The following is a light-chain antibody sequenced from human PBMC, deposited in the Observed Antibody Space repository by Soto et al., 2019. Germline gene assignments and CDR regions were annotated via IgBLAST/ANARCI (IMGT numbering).Light chain of an antibody. J-gene: IGLJ2*01. V-gene: IGLV1-40*01. CDR2: GNS. CDR3: QSYDSSLSGSDVV. Sequence: QSVLTQPPSVSGAPGQRVTISCTGSSSNIGTGYDVNWYQQLPGTAPKLLIYGNSHRPSGVPDRFSGSKSGTSASLAITGLQADDEAHYYCQSYDSSLSGSDVVFGGGTKLTVL. CDR1: SSNIGTGYD.